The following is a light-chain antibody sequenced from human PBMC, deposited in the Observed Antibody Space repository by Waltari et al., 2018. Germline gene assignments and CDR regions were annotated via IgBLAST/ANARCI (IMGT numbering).Light chain of an antibody. J-gene: IGKJ5*01. Sequence: DIVMTQSPDSLAVSLGERATINCKSSQSVLHRSNNKNYLAWYRQKPGQPPKLLIYWGSTRESGVPDRISGSGSGTDFTLTISSLQAEDVAVYYCQQYYSSPHTFGLGTRLEIK. CDR3: QQYYSSPHT. V-gene: IGKV4-1*01. CDR1: QSVLHRSNNKNY. CDR2: WGS.